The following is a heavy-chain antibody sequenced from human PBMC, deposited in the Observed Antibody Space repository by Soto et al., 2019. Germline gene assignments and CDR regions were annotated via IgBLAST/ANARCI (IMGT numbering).Heavy chain of an antibody. D-gene: IGHD1-26*01. CDR1: GYTFTGHY. V-gene: IGHV1-2*02. CDR3: GRGRSGQIVVFY. CDR2: IGPESGAT. J-gene: IGHJ4*02. Sequence: ASVKVSCKASGYTFTGHYIHWVRQAPEQGPEWMGEIGPESGATRYAQRFQGRVTMARDMSITTVYMELNNLSPDDTAVYYCGRGRSGQIVVFYWGQGTPITVSS.